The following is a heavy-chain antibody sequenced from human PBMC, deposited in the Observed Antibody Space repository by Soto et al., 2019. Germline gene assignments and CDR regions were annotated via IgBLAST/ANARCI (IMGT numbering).Heavy chain of an antibody. D-gene: IGHD3-9*01. CDR3: ARRRPTGYYNY. J-gene: IGHJ4*02. CDR1: GFPFSDYY. Sequence: QAQLVESGGDLIKPGGSLRLSCAASGFPFSDYYMSWIRQAPGKGLEWVSSIGSSSSYTNYADSVKGRFTISRDNAKNSLYLQMNSLRAEDTAVYYCARRRPTGYYNYWGQGTLVTVSA. CDR2: IGSSSSYT. V-gene: IGHV3-11*05.